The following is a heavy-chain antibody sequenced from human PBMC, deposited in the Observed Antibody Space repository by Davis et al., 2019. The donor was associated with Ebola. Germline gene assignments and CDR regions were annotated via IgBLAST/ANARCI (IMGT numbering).Heavy chain of an antibody. V-gene: IGHV4-31*03. Sequence: PSATLSLTCTVSGGSISGGGYYWNWIRQHPGKGLEWIGYIYHSGDTYYNPSLESRVTISVNTSKSQFSLRLSSVTAADTAVYYCARDAGNTYSYYYMDVWGKGTTVTVSS. CDR1: GGSISGGGYY. CDR2: IYHSGDT. CDR3: ARDAGNTYSYYYMDV. J-gene: IGHJ6*03. D-gene: IGHD2-21*01.